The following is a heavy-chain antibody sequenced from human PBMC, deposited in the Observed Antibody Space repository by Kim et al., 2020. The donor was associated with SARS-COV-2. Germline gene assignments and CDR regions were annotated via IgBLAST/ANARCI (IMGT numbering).Heavy chain of an antibody. D-gene: IGHD3-16*01. J-gene: IGHJ6*01. CDR3: TKGGGGGRGFYFGLDV. V-gene: IGHV3-9*01. CDR1: GFRFEDHA. CDR2: ITWNSRNI. Sequence: GGSLRLSCAASGFRFEDHAMHWVRQAPGKGLEWVSGITWNSRNIGYADSVKGRFSISRDNARSSLFLELNNLRPEDTALYYCTKGGGGGRGFYFGLDVWGQGTAVAVSS.